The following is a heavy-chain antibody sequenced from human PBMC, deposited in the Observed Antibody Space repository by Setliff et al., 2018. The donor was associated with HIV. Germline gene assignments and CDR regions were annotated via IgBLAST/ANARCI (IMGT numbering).Heavy chain of an antibody. D-gene: IGHD3-22*01. CDR1: GGSFSDYY. CDR3: ARGLVEEIVVITQPRLKYAFDI. J-gene: IGHJ3*02. Sequence: PSETLSLTCAVYGGSFSDYYWSWIRQPPGKGLEWIGEINHSGRTIQSPSLGSRVTISIDTSKNQFSLKLSSVTAADTAVYYCARGLVEEIVVITQPRLKYAFDIWGQGTMVTVS. V-gene: IGHV4-34*01. CDR2: INHSGRT.